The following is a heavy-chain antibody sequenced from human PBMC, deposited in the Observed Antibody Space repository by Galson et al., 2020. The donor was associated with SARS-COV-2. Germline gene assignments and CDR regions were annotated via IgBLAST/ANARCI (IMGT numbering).Heavy chain of an antibody. CDR3: ASGNNTARLTVPFFDY. CDR2: ISYNGRDK. V-gene: IGHV3-30*04. Sequence: GESLKISCAASGFTFNSYPMYWVRQAPGKGLEWVAVISYNGRDKSYPDSLKGRFTISRDNSKSTLYLQMNSLRPDDTATYYCASGNNTARLTVPFFDYWGQGTLVIVSS. J-gene: IGHJ4*02. CDR1: GFTFNSYP. D-gene: IGHD3-3*01.